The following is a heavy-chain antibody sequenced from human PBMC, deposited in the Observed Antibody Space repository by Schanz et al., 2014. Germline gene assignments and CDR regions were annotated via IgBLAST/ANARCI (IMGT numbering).Heavy chain of an antibody. V-gene: IGHV3-23*01. CDR1: GFTFSSYA. Sequence: VQLLESGGGLVQPGGSLRLSCAASGFTFSSYAMSWVRQAPGKGLEWVSAISGSGGSTYYADSVKGRFTISRDNSKNTLYLQMNSLRAEDTAVYYCAKDRSWDYDSSGYFDYWGQGTLVTVSS. J-gene: IGHJ4*02. D-gene: IGHD3-22*01. CDR3: AKDRSWDYDSSGYFDY. CDR2: ISGSGGST.